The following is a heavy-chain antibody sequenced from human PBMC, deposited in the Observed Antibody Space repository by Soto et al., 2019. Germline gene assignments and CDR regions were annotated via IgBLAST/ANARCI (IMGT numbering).Heavy chain of an antibody. CDR3: ARDSGRWYYYDSSGYYDY. J-gene: IGHJ4*02. D-gene: IGHD3-22*01. Sequence: GGSLRLSCAASGFTFSSYSMNWVRQAPGKGLEWVSSISSSSSYIYYADSVKGRFTISRDNAKNSLYLQMNSLRAEDTAVYYCARDSGRWYYYDSSGYYDYWGQGTLVNVSS. V-gene: IGHV3-21*01. CDR2: ISSSSSYI. CDR1: GFTFSSYS.